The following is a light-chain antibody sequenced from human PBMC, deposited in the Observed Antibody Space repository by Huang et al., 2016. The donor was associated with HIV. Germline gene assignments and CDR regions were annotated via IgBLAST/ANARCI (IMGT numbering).Light chain of an antibody. Sequence: DIQVTQSPSSLSASVGDRVTITCRTSQRSSSHLSWYQQKIGKCPKLLIYSSTVLQSGVPSRFTGSGSGTDFTLTINSLQPEDFATYYCQQTYSAPVTFGGGTRVEIK. CDR2: SST. J-gene: IGKJ4*01. CDR1: QRSSSH. CDR3: QQTYSAPVT. V-gene: IGKV1-39*01.